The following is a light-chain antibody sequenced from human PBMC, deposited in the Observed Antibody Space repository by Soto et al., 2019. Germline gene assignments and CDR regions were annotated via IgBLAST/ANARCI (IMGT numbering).Light chain of an antibody. J-gene: IGKJ4*01. CDR3: QQSYSTPPT. CDR2: ASS. V-gene: IGKV1-39*01. Sequence: DLQMTQSPSSLSASVGDRVTITCRASQSISSYFNWYQQKPGKAPMLLIYASSSLQSGVLSRFSGSASVTDFALIISSPQPEGFATDYCQQSYSTPPTVGGGTKVEIK. CDR1: QSISSY.